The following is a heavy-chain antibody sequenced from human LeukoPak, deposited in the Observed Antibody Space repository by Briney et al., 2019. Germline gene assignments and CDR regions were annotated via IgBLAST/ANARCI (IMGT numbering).Heavy chain of an antibody. CDR3: ARLMAYYYDRSGYRFFDY. Sequence: GGSLRLSCAASGFTFSSYAMDWVRQAPGKGLEWVAVISYDGSNKYYADSVKGRFTISRDNSKNTLYLQMNSLRAEDTAVYYCARLMAYYYDRSGYRFFDYWGQRTLVTVSS. D-gene: IGHD3-22*01. CDR2: ISYDGSNK. V-gene: IGHV3-30-3*01. CDR1: GFTFSSYA. J-gene: IGHJ4*02.